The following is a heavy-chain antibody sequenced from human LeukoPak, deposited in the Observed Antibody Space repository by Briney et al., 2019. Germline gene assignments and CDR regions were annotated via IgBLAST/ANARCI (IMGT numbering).Heavy chain of an antibody. Sequence: LRLSCAASGFTFDDYAMHWVRQAPGKGLEWVSGISWNSGSIGYADSVKGRFTISRDNAKNSLYLQMNSLRAEDTALYYCAKDISAGVSAAGDYWGQGTLVTVSS. V-gene: IGHV3-9*01. CDR2: ISWNSGSI. D-gene: IGHD6-13*01. CDR3: AKDISAGVSAAGDY. CDR1: GFTFDDYA. J-gene: IGHJ4*02.